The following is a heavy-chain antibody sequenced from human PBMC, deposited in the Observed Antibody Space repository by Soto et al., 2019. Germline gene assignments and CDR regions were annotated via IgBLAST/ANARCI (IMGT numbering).Heavy chain of an antibody. CDR1: GGTFSSYA. CDR2: IIPIFGTA. D-gene: IGHD5-18*01. Sequence: QVQLVQSGAAVKKPESSVKVSCKASGGTFSSYAISWVRQAPGQGLEWMGGIIPIFGTANYAQKFQGRVTITADESTSTAYMELSSLRSEDTAVYYCARDLGYSSPEGYYYHGMDVWGQGTTVTLSS. V-gene: IGHV1-69*12. J-gene: IGHJ6*02. CDR3: ARDLGYSSPEGYYYHGMDV.